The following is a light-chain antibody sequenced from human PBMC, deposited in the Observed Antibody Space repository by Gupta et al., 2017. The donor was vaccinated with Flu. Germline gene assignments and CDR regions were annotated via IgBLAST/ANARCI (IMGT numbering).Light chain of an antibody. Sequence: GDRATLSCRASQSVASYLAWYQQKPGQAPRLLISDASIRATAIPARFSGSGSGTDFTLTITSLQPEDSALYYCQQRSSWPITVGQGTRLEIK. CDR2: DAS. CDR1: QSVASY. J-gene: IGKJ5*01. V-gene: IGKV3-11*01. CDR3: QQRSSWPIT.